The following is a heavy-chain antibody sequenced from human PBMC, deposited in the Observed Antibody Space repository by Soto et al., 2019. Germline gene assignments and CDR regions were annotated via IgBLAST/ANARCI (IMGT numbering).Heavy chain of an antibody. V-gene: IGHV4-59*08. J-gene: IGHJ4*02. CDR2: IYYSGST. Sequence: QVQLQESGPGLVKPSETLSLTCTVSGGSISSYYWSWIRQPPGKGLEWIGYIYYSGSTNYNPSLKSRVIISVDTSKNQFSLKLSSVTAADTAVYYCARRWGRTFDYWGQGTLVTVSS. CDR3: ARRWGRTFDY. D-gene: IGHD1-26*01. CDR1: GGSISSYY.